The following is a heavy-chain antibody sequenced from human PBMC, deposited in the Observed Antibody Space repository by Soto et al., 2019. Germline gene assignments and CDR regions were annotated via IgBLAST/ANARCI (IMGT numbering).Heavy chain of an antibody. J-gene: IGHJ5*02. Sequence: QVQLQESGPGLVKPSETLSLTRTVSGGSISSDYWSWIRQPPGKGLEWIGYIYYSGTTKYNPSLKSRVTMSVDTSKNQFSLKLSSVTAADTAVYYCARPNNWDDGWIDPWGQGTLVTVSS. V-gene: IGHV4-59*08. D-gene: IGHD1-1*01. CDR1: GGSISSDY. CDR2: IYYSGTT. CDR3: ARPNNWDDGWIDP.